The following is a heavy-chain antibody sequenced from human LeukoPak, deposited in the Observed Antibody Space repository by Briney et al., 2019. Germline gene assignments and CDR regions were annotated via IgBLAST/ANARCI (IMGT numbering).Heavy chain of an antibody. D-gene: IGHD2-15*01. CDR1: GFTVSSNY. V-gene: IGHV3-66*02. J-gene: IGHJ6*02. CDR3: ARPRDINQDYYYGMDV. CDR2: IYSGGST. Sequence: GGSLRLSCAASGFTVSSNYMSWVRQAPGKGPEWVSVIYSGGSTYYADSVKGRFTISRDNSKNTLYLQMNSLRAEDTAVYYCARPRDINQDYYYGMDVWGQGTTVTVSS.